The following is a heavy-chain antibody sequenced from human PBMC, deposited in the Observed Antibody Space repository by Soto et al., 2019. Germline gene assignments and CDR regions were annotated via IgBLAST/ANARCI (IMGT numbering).Heavy chain of an antibody. V-gene: IGHV4-39*01. CDR2: IYYSGST. CDR3: ARQGVRSISFWFDP. J-gene: IGHJ5*02. Sequence: QLQLQESGPGLVKPSETLSLTCTVSGGSISSSSYYWGWIRQPPGKGLEWIGSIYYSGSTYYNPSLKSRFTISVDTSKNQFSLKLSSVTAADTAVYYCARQGVRSISFWFDPWGQGTLVTVSS. CDR1: GGSISSSSYY. D-gene: IGHD2-2*01.